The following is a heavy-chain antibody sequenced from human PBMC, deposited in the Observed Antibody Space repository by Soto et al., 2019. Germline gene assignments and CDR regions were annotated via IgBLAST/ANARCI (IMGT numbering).Heavy chain of an antibody. CDR3: ARAGKYYYGSGSPYYYGMDV. V-gene: IGHV1-18*04. Sequence: QVQLVQSGAEVKKSGASVKVSCKASGYTFTSYGVSWVRQAPGHGLEWMGWISGYNGNTNYAQKLQGRVTMTTDTSTSTAYMELRSLRSDDTAVYYCARAGKYYYGSGSPYYYGMDVWGQGITVTVSS. CDR2: ISGYNGNT. J-gene: IGHJ6*02. D-gene: IGHD3-10*01. CDR1: GYTFTSYG.